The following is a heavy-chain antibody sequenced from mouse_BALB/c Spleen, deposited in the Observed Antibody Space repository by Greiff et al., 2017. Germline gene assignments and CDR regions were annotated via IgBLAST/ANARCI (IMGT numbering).Heavy chain of an antibody. CDR3: ARDPDAMDY. Sequence: EVMLVESGGDLVKPGGSLKLSCAASGFTFSSYGMSWVRQTPDKRLEWVATISSGGSYTYYPDSVKGRFTISRDNAKNTLYLQMSSLKSEDTAMYYCARDPDAMDYWGQGTSVTVSS. J-gene: IGHJ4*01. CDR1: GFTFSSYG. CDR2: ISSGGSYT. V-gene: IGHV5-6*01.